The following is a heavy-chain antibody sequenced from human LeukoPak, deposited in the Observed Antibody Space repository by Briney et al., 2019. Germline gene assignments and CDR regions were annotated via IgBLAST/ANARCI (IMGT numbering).Heavy chain of an antibody. D-gene: IGHD3-22*01. CDR1: GGTFSSYA. V-gene: IGHV1-69*04. CDR3: ASVGIYYDSSGPPGRFDP. J-gene: IGHJ5*02. Sequence: SVKVSCKSSGGTFSSYAIIWVRQAPGQGLEWMGRIIPILGIANYAQKFQGRVTITADKSTSTAYMELSSLRSEDTAVYYCASVGIYYDSSGPPGRFDPWGQGTLVTVSS. CDR2: IIPILGIA.